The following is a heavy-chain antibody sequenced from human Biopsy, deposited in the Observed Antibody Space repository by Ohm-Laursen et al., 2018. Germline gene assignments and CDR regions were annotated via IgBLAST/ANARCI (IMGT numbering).Heavy chain of an antibody. CDR1: GGSISSSTFY. CDR2: VDYSGSG. Sequence: GTLSLTCTVSGGSISSSTFYWGWIRQPPGKGLEWIGSVDYSGSGHYNPSLESRITISVDTPKNQFSLRLSSVTAADTAVYYCAKHGSGWTGDDVFHIWGQGTMVTVSS. J-gene: IGHJ3*02. V-gene: IGHV4-39*01. CDR3: AKHGSGWTGDDVFHI. D-gene: IGHD6-19*01.